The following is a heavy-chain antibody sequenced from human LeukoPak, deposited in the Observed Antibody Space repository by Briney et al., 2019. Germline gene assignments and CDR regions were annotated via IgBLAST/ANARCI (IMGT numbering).Heavy chain of an antibody. CDR2: IIPIFGTA. Sequence: ASVKVSCKASGYTFTSYAISWVRQAPGQGLEWMGGIIPIFGTANYAQKFQGRVTITADESTSTAYMELSSLRSEDTAVYYCARVSDIVVVYAYYYGMDVWGQGTTVTVSS. D-gene: IGHD2-2*01. CDR1: GYTFTSYA. CDR3: ARVSDIVVVYAYYYGMDV. V-gene: IGHV1-69*13. J-gene: IGHJ6*02.